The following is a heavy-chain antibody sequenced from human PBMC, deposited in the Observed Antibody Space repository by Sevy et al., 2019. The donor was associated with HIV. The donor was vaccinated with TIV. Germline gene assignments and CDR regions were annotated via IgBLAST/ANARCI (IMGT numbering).Heavy chain of an antibody. CDR2: IRFDANTK. CDR3: AKDLTGRYTSSSGDFDY. J-gene: IGHJ4*02. D-gene: IGHD6-6*01. Sequence: GGSLRLSCAASGFTFSNYGMHWVRQAPGKGLEWVALIRFDANTKYYKDSVKGRFTVSRDNAKNILYLQMNSLRPEDTAVYYCAKDLTGRYTSSSGDFDYWGQGTLVTVSS. CDR1: GFTFSNYG. V-gene: IGHV3-30*02.